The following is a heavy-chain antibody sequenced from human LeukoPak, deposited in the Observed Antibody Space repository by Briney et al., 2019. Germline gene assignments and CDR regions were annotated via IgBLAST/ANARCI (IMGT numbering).Heavy chain of an antibody. Sequence: SETLSLTCTVSGGSIFSSTYYWGWIRQPPGKGLEWIGSIYYIGSTYYNPSLKSRVTISVDTSKSQFSLKLSSVSAADTAVYYCARGIGYCSGGSCYLGGYWGQGTLVTVSS. J-gene: IGHJ4*02. CDR2: IYYIGST. D-gene: IGHD2-15*01. V-gene: IGHV4-39*07. CDR3: ARGIGYCSGGSCYLGGY. CDR1: GGSIFSSTYY.